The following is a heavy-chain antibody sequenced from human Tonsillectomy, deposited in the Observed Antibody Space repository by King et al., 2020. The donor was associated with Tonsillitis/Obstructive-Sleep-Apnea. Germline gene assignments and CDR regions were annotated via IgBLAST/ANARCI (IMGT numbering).Heavy chain of an antibody. CDR2: ISSGGST. CDR3: ARDLTGTPGY. V-gene: IGHV3-53*04. CDR1: GLTVSNNY. J-gene: IGHJ4*02. D-gene: IGHD1-20*01. Sequence: VQLVESGGNLVQPGGSLRLSCAASGLTVSNNYMTWVRQAPGKGLEWVSVISSGGSTYYADSVKGRFTISRHNPKNTLYLQMNSLRTEDTAVYYCARDLTGTPGYWGQGTLVTVSS.